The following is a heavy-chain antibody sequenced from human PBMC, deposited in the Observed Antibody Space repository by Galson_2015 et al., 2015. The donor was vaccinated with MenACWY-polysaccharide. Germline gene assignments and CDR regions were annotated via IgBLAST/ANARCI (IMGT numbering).Heavy chain of an antibody. V-gene: IGHV3-49*03. CDR2: IRCKASGETT. CDR1: GFTFGDYA. CDR3: TRDRPIDY. J-gene: IGHJ4*02. Sequence: SLRLSCAASGFTFGDYAMAWFRQAPGKGLEWVGFIRCKASGETTGYAASVNGRFTISRDDSKSTAYLQMNSLQTEDTGIYYCTRDRPIDYWGQGTLVTVSS.